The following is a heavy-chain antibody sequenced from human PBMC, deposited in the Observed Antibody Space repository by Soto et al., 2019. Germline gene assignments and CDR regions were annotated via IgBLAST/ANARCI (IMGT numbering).Heavy chain of an antibody. J-gene: IGHJ4*02. V-gene: IGHV3-23*01. D-gene: IGHD3-10*01. CDR3: AKKVNSGPGNQYFDY. CDR2: FRTGGDDGTT. Sequence: EVQLLESGGGLVQPGGSLRLSCAASGFTFSSYSMSWVRQAPGKGLEWVSGFRTGGDDGTTYYADSVKGRFTISRDNSKNSLFLQMNSLRVEDTAIYYCAKKVNSGPGNQYFDYWGQGTLVTVSS. CDR1: GFTFSSYS.